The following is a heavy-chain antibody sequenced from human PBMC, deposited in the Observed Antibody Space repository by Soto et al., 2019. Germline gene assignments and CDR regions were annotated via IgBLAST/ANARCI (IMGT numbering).Heavy chain of an antibody. D-gene: IGHD3-16*01. CDR3: ARSWVTGKGGIDV. J-gene: IGHJ6*02. CDR1: GYTFASYG. V-gene: IGHV1-18*01. CDR2: INGYTGNT. Sequence: ASVKVSCKASGYTFASYGLSWGRQAPGQGLEWMGWINGYTGNTNYAQKFQGRVTMTTDTSTNTAYLDLWTLISDDTAVYYCARSWVTGKGGIDVWGQ.